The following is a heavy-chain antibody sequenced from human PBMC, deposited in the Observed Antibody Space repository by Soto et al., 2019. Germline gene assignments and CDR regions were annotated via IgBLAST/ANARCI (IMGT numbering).Heavy chain of an antibody. J-gene: IGHJ3*01. V-gene: IGHV3-53*01. CDR2: IYSGGTK. D-gene: IGHD1-26*01. CDR3: SSRDSADRAFDS. CDR1: GFSVSHYY. Sequence: EVQLVESGGDLIQPGVSLRLSCAASGFSVSHYYMSWVRQAPGTGLEWVAIIYSGGTKYYEDSVKGRFTISTDTSKNKMTLQMKSMRAEDKGVYFYSSRDSADRAFDSWGQCKMVNV.